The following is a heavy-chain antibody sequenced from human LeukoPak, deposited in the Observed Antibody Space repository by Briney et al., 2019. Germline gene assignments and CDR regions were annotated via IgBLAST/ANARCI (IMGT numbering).Heavy chain of an antibody. CDR3: ARITWELLGVGHYFDY. CDR2: IKQDGSER. D-gene: IGHD1-26*01. CDR1: EFTFSNYW. V-gene: IGHV3-7*01. Sequence: PGGSLRLSCVVSEFTFSNYWMSWVRRAPGKGLEWVANIKQDGSERYYVDSVKGRFTISRDNARNSLYLQMNRLRVEDTAVYYCARITWELLGVGHYFDYWGQGTLVTVSS. J-gene: IGHJ4*02.